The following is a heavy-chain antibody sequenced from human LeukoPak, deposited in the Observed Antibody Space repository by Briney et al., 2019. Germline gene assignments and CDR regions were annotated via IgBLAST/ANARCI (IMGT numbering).Heavy chain of an antibody. V-gene: IGHV4-61*02. CDR3: ARAPYSSGWTGSFDY. J-gene: IGHJ4*02. D-gene: IGHD6-19*01. CDR2: IYTSGST. CDR1: GGSISSGSYY. Sequence: SETLSLTCTVSGGSISSGSYYWSWIRQPAGKGLEWIGRIYTSGSTNYNPSLKSRVTISVDTSKNQFSLKLSSVTAAVTAVYYCARAPYSSGWTGSFDYWGQGTLVTVSS.